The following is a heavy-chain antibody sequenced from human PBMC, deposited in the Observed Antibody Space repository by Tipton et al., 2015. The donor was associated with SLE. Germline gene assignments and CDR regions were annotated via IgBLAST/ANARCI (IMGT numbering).Heavy chain of an antibody. CDR3: AKELSYSGYDLYYFDY. V-gene: IGHV3-30*02. D-gene: IGHD5-12*01. J-gene: IGHJ4*02. CDR1: GFTFSSYG. CDR2: IRYDGSNK. Sequence: SLRLSCAASGFTFSSYGMHWVRQAPGKGLEWVAFIRYDGSNKYYADSVKGRFTISRDNSKNTLYLQMNSLRAEDTAVYYCAKELSYSGYDLYYFDYWGQGTLVTVSS.